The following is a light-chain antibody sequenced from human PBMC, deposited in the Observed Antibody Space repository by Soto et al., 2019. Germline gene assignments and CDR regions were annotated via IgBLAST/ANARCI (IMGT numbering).Light chain of an antibody. CDR1: QSVSNN. CDR3: QHYNNWPPMYT. CDR2: GAS. J-gene: IGKJ2*01. Sequence: EIVMTQSPATLSVSPGERATLSCRANQSVSNNLAWYQHKPGQAPRLLIYGASTRATGIAARFSGSGSGTEFTLTISSLQSEDFAVYYCQHYNNWPPMYTFGQGTKLE. V-gene: IGKV3-15*01.